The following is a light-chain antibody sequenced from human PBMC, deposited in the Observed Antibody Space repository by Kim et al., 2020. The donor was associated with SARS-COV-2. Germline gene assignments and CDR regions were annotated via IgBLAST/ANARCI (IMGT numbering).Light chain of an antibody. CDR3: QQAVIFPRT. CDR1: QGVSSW. J-gene: IGKJ1*01. CDR2: AAS. Sequence: DIQMTQSPSSVSASVGDRVTITCRASQGVSSWLAWYQQKPGKVPNLLIYAASTLHDGVPSRFSASGSGTDFTLTINNLQPEDFATYYCQQAVIFPRTFGQGTKVEI. V-gene: IGKV1-12*01.